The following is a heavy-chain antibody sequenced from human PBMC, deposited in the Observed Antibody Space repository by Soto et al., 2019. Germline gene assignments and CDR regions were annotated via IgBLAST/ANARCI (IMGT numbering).Heavy chain of an antibody. CDR2: IFGSGNA. CDR1: GGSINSYC. J-gene: IGHJ4*02. D-gene: IGHD4-4*01. V-gene: IGHV4-59*08. Sequence: PSETLSLTCTVSGGSINSYCWSWIRQPPGKGLEWIAYIFGSGNANYNPSLKSRVTISVDTSKNQFSLKLTSVTAADTAVYYCARHRRTTVAKFYFDNWGQGALVTVSS. CDR3: ARHRRTTVAKFYFDN.